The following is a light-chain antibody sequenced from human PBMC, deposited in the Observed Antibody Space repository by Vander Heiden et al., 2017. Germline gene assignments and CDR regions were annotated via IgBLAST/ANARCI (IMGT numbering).Light chain of an antibody. CDR2: PDS. CDR3: QEGNSSTGV. J-gene: IGLJ2*01. CDR1: QLGAKY. Sequence: PSVSVSPGQTASITCSGDQLGAKYACWYQQKPGQSPVLVIYPDSKRPSGIPERFSVSNSGNTATLTISGTQEVADDDYYSQEGNSSTGVFGGGTKLTVL. V-gene: IGLV3-1*01.